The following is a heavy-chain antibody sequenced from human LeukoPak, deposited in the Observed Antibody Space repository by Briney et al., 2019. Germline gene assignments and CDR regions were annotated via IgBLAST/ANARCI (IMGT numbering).Heavy chain of an antibody. D-gene: IGHD3/OR15-3a*01. J-gene: IGHJ6*04. CDR1: GGTFSSYA. CDR2: IIPIFGTA. Sequence: SVKVPCKASGGTFSSYAISWVRQAPGQGLEWMGGIIPIFGTANYAQKFQGRVTITADESTSTAYMELGSLRSEDTAVYYCARSSLWTGYPQASPNYYYYYGMDVWGKGTTVTVSS. V-gene: IGHV1-69*13. CDR3: ARSSLWTGYPQASPNYYYYYGMDV.